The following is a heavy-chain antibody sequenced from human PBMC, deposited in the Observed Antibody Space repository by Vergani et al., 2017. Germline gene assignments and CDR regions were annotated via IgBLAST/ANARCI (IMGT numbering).Heavy chain of an antibody. Sequence: QLQLQESGPGLVKPSETLSLSCRVSGDSISSYYWSWIRQPAGKGLEWIGRIYTSGSTNYNPSLKSRVTMSVDTSKNQFSLKLSSVTAADTAVYYCARDRGPYGSGSYYLDYWGQGTLVTVSS. V-gene: IGHV4-4*07. CDR1: GDSISSYY. J-gene: IGHJ4*02. D-gene: IGHD3-10*01. CDR3: ARDRGPYGSGSYYLDY. CDR2: IYTSGST.